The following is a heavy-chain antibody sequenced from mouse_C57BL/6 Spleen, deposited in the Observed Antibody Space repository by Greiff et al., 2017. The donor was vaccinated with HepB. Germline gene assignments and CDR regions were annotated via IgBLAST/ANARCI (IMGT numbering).Heavy chain of an antibody. Sequence: VQLVESGPELVKPGASVKLSCKASGYTFTSYDINWVKQRPGQGLEWIGWIYPRDGSTKYNEKFKGKATLTVDTSSSTAYMELHSLTSEDSAVYFCASLAYYSNGAWFAYWGQGTLVTVSA. D-gene: IGHD2-5*01. CDR3: ASLAYYSNGAWFAY. CDR1: GYTFTSYD. V-gene: IGHV1-85*01. J-gene: IGHJ3*01. CDR2: IYPRDGST.